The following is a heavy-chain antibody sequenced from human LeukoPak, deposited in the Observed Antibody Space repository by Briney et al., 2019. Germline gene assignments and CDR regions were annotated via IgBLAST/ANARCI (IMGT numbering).Heavy chain of an antibody. CDR3: AGENYADLFDF. J-gene: IGHJ4*02. CDR2: ISSSSTTI. CDR1: GFTFSSYN. V-gene: IGHV3-48*01. D-gene: IGHD4-17*01. Sequence: GGSLRLSCAASGFTFSSYNMHWVRQAPGKGLECISYISSSSTTIYNGDSVKGRFTISRDNAKNSLFLQMNSLRAEDTAVYYCAGENYADLFDFWGQGTLVTVSS.